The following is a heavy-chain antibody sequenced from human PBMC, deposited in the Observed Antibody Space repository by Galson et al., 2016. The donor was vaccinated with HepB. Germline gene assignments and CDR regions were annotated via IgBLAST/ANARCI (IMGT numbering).Heavy chain of an antibody. D-gene: IGHD3-10*01. CDR2: ISGDGGKR. J-gene: IGHJ6*02. V-gene: IGHV3-30*04. CDR3: ARDRQSWLVINYKYYSMDV. CDR1: GFTFSYYG. Sequence: SLRLSCAASGFTFSYYGIHWVRQAPGKGLEWVAVISGDGGKRYYADSVKARFTISRDNSKNTLDLQINSLGLEDTAVYYCARDRQSWLVINYKYYSMDVWGQGTTVTVSS.